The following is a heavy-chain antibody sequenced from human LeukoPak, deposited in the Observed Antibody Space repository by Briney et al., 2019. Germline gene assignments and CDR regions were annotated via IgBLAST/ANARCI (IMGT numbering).Heavy chain of an antibody. CDR1: GYTLTELS. J-gene: IGHJ5*02. CDR3: ATSKDYYDSNRFDP. D-gene: IGHD3-22*01. Sequence: ASVKVSCKVSGYTLTELSMHWVRQAPGKGLEWMGGFDPEDGETIYAQNFQGRVTMTEDTSTDTAYMELSSLRSEDTAVYYCATSKDYYDSNRFDPWGQGTLVTVSS. CDR2: FDPEDGET. V-gene: IGHV1-24*01.